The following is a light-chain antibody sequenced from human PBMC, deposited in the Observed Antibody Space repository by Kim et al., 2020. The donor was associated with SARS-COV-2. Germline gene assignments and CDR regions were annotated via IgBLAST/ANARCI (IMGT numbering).Light chain of an antibody. J-gene: IGKJ1*01. V-gene: IGKV2-29*02. CDR1: QSLLYSDGRTY. Sequence: DIVMTQIPLTLSVTPGQPAAISCKSSQSLLYSDGRTYLYWYLQKPGQSPQLLIYEVSSRFSGVPDRFSGSGSGTDFTLIISRVEPEDVGIYYCMQGTRLPWTFGQGTKVDIK. CDR3: MQGTRLPWT. CDR2: EVS.